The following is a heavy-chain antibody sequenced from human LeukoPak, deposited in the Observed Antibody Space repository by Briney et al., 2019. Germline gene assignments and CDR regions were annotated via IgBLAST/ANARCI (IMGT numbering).Heavy chain of an antibody. V-gene: IGHV3-53*01. CDR2: IYAGGST. CDR1: GFTVTNSY. J-gene: IGHJ3*02. D-gene: IGHD3-22*01. Sequence: GGSLRLSCAASGFTVTNSYMTWVRQAPGKGLEWVSIIYAGGSTYYADSVKGRFTISRDNSKNTLYLQMNSLRVEDTAVYYCAKDRDYDNDAFDIWGQGTLVTVSS. CDR3: AKDRDYDNDAFDI.